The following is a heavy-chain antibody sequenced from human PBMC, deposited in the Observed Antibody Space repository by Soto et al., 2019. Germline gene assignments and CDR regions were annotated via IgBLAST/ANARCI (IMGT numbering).Heavy chain of an antibody. Sequence: EVQLVESGGGLVQPGGSLRVSCAASGFTFSSYWMHWVRQAPGKGLVWVSRINSDGSSTSYADSVKGRFTISRDNAKNAMYLQMNSLRAGGTAIYYCARRGAVAGLHYWGQGTLVTVSS. CDR3: ARRGAVAGLHY. V-gene: IGHV3-74*01. D-gene: IGHD6-19*01. J-gene: IGHJ4*02. CDR2: INSDGSST. CDR1: GFTFSSYW.